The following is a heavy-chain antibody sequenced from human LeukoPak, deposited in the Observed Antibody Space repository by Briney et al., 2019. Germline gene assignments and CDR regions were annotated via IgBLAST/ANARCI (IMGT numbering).Heavy chain of an antibody. D-gene: IGHD7-27*01. CDR1: GFTFSGSA. V-gene: IGHV3-73*01. CDR3: AKDLGNGRDFDY. Sequence: GGSLRLSCAASGFTFSGSAMHWVRQASGKGLEWVGRIRSKAKSYATEYAASTKGRFTISRDDSKNRTYLQMDSLKTEDTAVYYCAKDLGNGRDFDYWGQGTLATVSS. CDR2: IRSKAKSYAT. J-gene: IGHJ4*02.